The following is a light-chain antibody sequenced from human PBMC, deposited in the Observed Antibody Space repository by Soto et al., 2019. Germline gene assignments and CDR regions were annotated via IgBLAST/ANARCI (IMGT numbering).Light chain of an antibody. Sequence: EIVLTQSPGTLSLSPGERATLSCRASQSVSSGYLAWYQQKPGQAPRLLIYGASTRATGIPDRFSGSGSGTDLTLTISRLEPEDFAVYYCQHYDSSPPAYTFGQGTKLEIK. V-gene: IGKV3-20*01. CDR2: GAS. CDR1: QSVSSGY. J-gene: IGKJ2*01. CDR3: QHYDSSPPAYT.